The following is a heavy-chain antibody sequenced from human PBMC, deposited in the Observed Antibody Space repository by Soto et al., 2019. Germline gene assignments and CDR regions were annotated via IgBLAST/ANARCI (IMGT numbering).Heavy chain of an antibody. Sequence: QVQLVQSGAEVKKPGSSVRVSCKASGGTLNSYTISWVRQAPGQGLEWMGGIIPVFGTTDYAQKFQGRVTITADQSTGTAYLDLFSLRYEDTAIYYCSIRNSYGRGDFWGQGTLVTVSS. D-gene: IGHD4-17*01. CDR2: IIPVFGTT. V-gene: IGHV1-69*01. CDR3: SIRNSYGRGDF. J-gene: IGHJ4*02. CDR1: GGTLNSYT.